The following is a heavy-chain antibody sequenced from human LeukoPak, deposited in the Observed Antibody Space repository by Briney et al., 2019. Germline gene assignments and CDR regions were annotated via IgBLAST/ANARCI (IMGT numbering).Heavy chain of an antibody. CDR2: ISGSGGST. V-gene: IGHV3-23*01. Sequence: GGSLRLSCAASGFTFSSYAMSWVRQAPGKGLEWVSAISGSGGSTYYADSVKGRFTISRDNSKNTLYLQMNSLRAEDTAVYYCANASFLDYGDYWYAFDIWGQGTMVTVSS. CDR1: GFTFSSYA. D-gene: IGHD4-17*01. CDR3: ANASFLDYGDYWYAFDI. J-gene: IGHJ3*02.